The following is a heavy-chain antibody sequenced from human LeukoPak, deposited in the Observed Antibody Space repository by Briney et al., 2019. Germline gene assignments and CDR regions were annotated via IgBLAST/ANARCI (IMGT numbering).Heavy chain of an antibody. CDR2: IWYDGSNK. CDR1: GFTFRSHG. Sequence: GGSLRLSCAASGFTFRSHGMHWDRQAPGKGLEWEAFIWYDGSNKYYTDSVKGRFTISRDNSKNTLYLQMNSLRAEDTAVYYCAGDRATSYFDYWGQGALVTISS. J-gene: IGHJ4*02. CDR3: AGDRATSYFDY. V-gene: IGHV3-33*01. D-gene: IGHD1-26*01.